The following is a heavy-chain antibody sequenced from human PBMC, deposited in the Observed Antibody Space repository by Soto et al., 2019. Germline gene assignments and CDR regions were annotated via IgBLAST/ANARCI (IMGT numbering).Heavy chain of an antibody. CDR2: ISSSSSTI. CDR3: SRDGGSLGY. D-gene: IGHD1-26*01. V-gene: IGHV3-48*02. Sequence: EVQLVESGGGLVQPGGSLRLSRAASGFTFSSYSMNWVRQAPGKGLEWVSYISSSSSTIYYADSVKGRFTISRDNAKNSLYLQMNILRDEDTAVYYCSRDGGSLGYWGQGTLVTVSS. J-gene: IGHJ4*02. CDR1: GFTFSSYS.